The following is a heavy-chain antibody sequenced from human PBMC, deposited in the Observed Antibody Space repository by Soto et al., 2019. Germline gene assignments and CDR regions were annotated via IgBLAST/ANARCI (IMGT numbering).Heavy chain of an antibody. V-gene: IGHV4-30-2*01. D-gene: IGHD5-12*01. CDR1: GGSINSGGYS. Sequence: QLQLQESGSGLVKPSQTLSLTCAVSGGSINSGGYSWSWIRQPPGKGLEWIGYTSQSGSTDYNPSLKSRVTISIDRSKNQISRKLGSVPAADTAVYYCARYSGSDYAGWFDPWGQGTLVTVSS. CDR2: TSQSGST. CDR3: ARYSGSDYAGWFDP. J-gene: IGHJ5*02.